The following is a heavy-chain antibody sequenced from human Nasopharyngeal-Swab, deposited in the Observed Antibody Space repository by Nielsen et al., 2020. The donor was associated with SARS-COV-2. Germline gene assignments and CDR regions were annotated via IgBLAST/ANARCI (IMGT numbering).Heavy chain of an antibody. V-gene: IGHV3-21*06. Sequence: GGSLRLSCAASGFTFDNYLMTWVRQAQGKGLEWVTSITTRGSYTYYADSVQGRFTISRDNAKNAVYLQMNSLRPEDTAVYYCARDLVTGQRFDYWGQGTLVTVSS. J-gene: IGHJ4*02. CDR2: ITTRGSYT. CDR1: GFTFDNYL. D-gene: IGHD2-21*02. CDR3: ARDLVTGQRFDY.